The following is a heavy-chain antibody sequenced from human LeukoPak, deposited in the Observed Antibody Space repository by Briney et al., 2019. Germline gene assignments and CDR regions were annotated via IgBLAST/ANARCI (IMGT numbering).Heavy chain of an antibody. D-gene: IGHD3-22*01. CDR1: GFTFSSYG. V-gene: IGHV3-30*02. CDR2: IRYDGSNK. Sequence: GSLRLSCAASGFTFSSYGMHWVRQAPGKGLEWVAFIRYDGSNKYYADSVKGRFTISRDNSKNTLYLQMNSLRAEDTAVYYCAKDRSLDSSGYSYFDYWGQGTLVTVSS. J-gene: IGHJ4*02. CDR3: AKDRSLDSSGYSYFDY.